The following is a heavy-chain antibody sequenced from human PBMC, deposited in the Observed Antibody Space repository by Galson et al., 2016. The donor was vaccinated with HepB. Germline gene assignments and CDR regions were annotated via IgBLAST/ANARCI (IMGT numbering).Heavy chain of an antibody. V-gene: IGHV4-30-4*01. D-gene: IGHD1-1*01. CDR3: ARERQLGPYYYYYIDV. Sequence: TLSLTCNVSGGSITSSDYYWSWIRQPPGKGLEWIGYIYSSGSTNYNPSLKSRVTVSLDTSKNQFSLRLTSVTVADTAVYYCARERQLGPYYYYYIDVWGKGTTVTVSS. CDR2: IYSSGST. J-gene: IGHJ6*03. CDR1: GGSITSSDYY.